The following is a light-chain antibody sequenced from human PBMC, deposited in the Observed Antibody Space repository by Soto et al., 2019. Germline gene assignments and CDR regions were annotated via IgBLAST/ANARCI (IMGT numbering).Light chain of an antibody. CDR1: SSNIGSNP. J-gene: IGLJ2*01. CDR3: AAWDASLNGVV. CDR2: DN. Sequence: QSVLTQPPSVSGTPGLRVTFSCSGSSSNIGSNPVSWYQLLPGTAPKLLIYDNERPSGVPDRFSGSKSGTSASLAISGLQSDDEADYYCAAWDASLNGVVFGGGTKLTVL. V-gene: IGLV1-44*01.